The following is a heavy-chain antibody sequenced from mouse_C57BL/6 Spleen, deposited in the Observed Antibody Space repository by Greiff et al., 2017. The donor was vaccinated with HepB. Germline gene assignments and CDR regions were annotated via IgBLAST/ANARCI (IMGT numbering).Heavy chain of an antibody. CDR2: IHPSDSDT. D-gene: IGHD2-5*01. J-gene: IGHJ4*01. Sequence: QVQLQQSGAELVKPGASVKVSCKASGYTFTSYWMHWVKQRPGQGLEWIGSIHPSDSDTNYNQKFKGKATLTVDKSSSTAYMQLSSLTSEDSAVYYCAICDSNYNYAMDYWGKGTSVTVSS. V-gene: IGHV1-74*01. CDR1: GYTFTSYW. CDR3: AICDSNYNYAMDY.